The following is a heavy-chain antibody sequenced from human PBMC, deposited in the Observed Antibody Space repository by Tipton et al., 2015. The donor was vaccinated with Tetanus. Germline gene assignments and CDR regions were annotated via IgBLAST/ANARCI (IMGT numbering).Heavy chain of an antibody. CDR2: IDPRDSEA. CDR1: GYNFSHYS. D-gene: IGHD1-26*01. V-gene: IGHV5-51*01. Sequence: QSGAEVKKPGESLKISCQIPGYNFSHYSIGWVRQMPGKGLQWVGIIDPRDSEARYSPSFQGQVTISADKSISTAYLQWSSLKASDSAMYYCARHTSGSYHAPFDYWGQGTLVTVSS. CDR3: ARHTSGSYHAPFDY. J-gene: IGHJ4*02.